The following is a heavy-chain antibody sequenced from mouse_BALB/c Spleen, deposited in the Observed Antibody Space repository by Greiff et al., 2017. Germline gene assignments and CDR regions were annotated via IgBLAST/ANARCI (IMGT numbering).Heavy chain of an antibody. CDR3: ARWLPRYFDV. V-gene: IGHV1-18*01. Sequence: EVMLVESGPELVKPGASVKIPCKASGYTFTDYNMDWVKQSHGKSLEWIGDINPNNGGTIYNQKFKGKATLTVDKSSSTAYMELRSLTSEDTAVYYCARWLPRYFDVWGAGTTVTVSS. D-gene: IGHD2-2*01. J-gene: IGHJ1*01. CDR1: GYTFTDYN. CDR2: INPNNGGT.